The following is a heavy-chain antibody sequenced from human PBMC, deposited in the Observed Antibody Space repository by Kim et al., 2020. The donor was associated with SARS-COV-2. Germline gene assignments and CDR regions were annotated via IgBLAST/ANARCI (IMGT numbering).Heavy chain of an antibody. J-gene: IGHJ6*02. CDR1: GFTVSSNY. CDR3: ARDQVGATERSTYYYYGMDV. Sequence: GGSLRLSCAASGFTVSSNYMSWVRQAPGKGLEWVSVIYSGGSSYYADSVKGRFTISRDNSKNTLYLQMNSLRAEDTAVYYCARDQVGATERSTYYYYGMDVWGQGTTVTVSS. D-gene: IGHD1-26*01. CDR2: IYSGGSS. V-gene: IGHV3-66*02.